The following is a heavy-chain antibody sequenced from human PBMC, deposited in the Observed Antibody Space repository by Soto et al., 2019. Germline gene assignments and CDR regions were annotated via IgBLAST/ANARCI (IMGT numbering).Heavy chain of an antibody. V-gene: IGHV4-30-2*01. CDR1: GGSISSGGYS. Sequence: QLQLQESGSGLVKPSQTLSLTCAVSGGSISSGGYSWSWNRQPPGKGLERIGYIYHSGSTYYNPCLKRPVTISVDRSKNQFSLELSAVTAADTAVYYCARGAPGFIQLWGQGTMVTVSS. D-gene: IGHD3-3*01. CDR2: IYHSGST. CDR3: ARGAPGFIQL. J-gene: IGHJ1*01.